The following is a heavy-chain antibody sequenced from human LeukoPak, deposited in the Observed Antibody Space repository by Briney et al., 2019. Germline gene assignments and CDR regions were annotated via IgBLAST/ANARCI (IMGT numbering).Heavy chain of an antibody. J-gene: IGHJ4*02. D-gene: IGHD2-15*01. CDR3: ARVYCSGGSCYSGFDY. V-gene: IGHV1-2*02. CDR1: GYTFTGYY. Sequence: ASVKVSCKASGYTFTGYYMHWVRQAPGQGLEWMGWINPNSGGTNYAQKFQGRVTMTRDTSISTAYMELSRLRSDDTAVYYCARVYCSGGSCYSGFDYWGQGTLVTVSS. CDR2: INPNSGGT.